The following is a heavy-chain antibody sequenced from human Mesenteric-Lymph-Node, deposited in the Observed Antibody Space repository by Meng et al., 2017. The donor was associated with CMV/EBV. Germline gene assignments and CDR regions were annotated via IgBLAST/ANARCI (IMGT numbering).Heavy chain of an antibody. J-gene: IGHJ4*02. CDR1: GGSISSGSYY. CDR3: ASLESYMKADY. V-gene: IGHV4-39*01. D-gene: IGHD1-26*01. CDR2: IYYSGST. Sequence: SETLSLTCTVSGGSISSGSYYWGWIRQPPGKGLEWIGSIYYSGSTYYNPSLKSRVTISVDTSKNQFSLKLSSVTAADTAVYYCASLESYMKADYWGQGTLVTVSS.